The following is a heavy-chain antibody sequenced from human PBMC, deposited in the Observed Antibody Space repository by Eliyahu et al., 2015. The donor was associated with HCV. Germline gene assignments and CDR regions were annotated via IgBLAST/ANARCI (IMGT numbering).Heavy chain of an antibody. CDR2: ISRYDPRVNYI. V-gene: IGHV3-11*01. J-gene: IGHJ4*02. CDR1: GXDFXESY. D-gene: IGHD2/OR15-2a*01. CDR3: VRGAQEFLS. Sequence: QAHLVESGGGLVTPGGSLXLSCAASGXDFXESYMSWIRQAPEGGLKWVAYISRYDPRVNYINYAESVRGRFIISRDDAKNTLYLQLNSLRADDTGVYYCVRGAQEFLSWGRGTLVTVSS.